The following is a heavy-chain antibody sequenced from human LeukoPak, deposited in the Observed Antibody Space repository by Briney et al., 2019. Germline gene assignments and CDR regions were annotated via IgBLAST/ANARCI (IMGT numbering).Heavy chain of an antibody. J-gene: IGHJ3*02. CDR3: ARRSRALGAFDI. CDR1: GGSFSGYY. V-gene: IGHV4-34*01. Sequence: PSETLSLTCAVYGGSFSGYYRSWIRQPPGKGLEWIGEINHSGSTNYNPSLKSRVTISVDTSKNQFSLKLSSVTAADTAVYYCARRSRALGAFDIWGQGTMVTVSS. D-gene: IGHD1-14*01. CDR2: INHSGST.